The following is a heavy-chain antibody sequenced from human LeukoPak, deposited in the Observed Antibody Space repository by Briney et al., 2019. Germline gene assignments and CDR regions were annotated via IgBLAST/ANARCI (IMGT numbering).Heavy chain of an antibody. J-gene: IGHJ3*02. CDR2: INPSGGST. CDR1: GYTFTSYY. D-gene: IGHD3-22*01. CDR3: ARGNRLGMYYYDELGAFDI. Sequence: VASVKVSCKASGYTFTSYYMHWVRQAPGQGLEWMGIINPSGGSTSYAQKFQGRVTMTRDTSTSTVYMELSSLRSEDTAVYYCARGNRLGMYYYDELGAFDIWGQGTMVTVSS. V-gene: IGHV1-46*01.